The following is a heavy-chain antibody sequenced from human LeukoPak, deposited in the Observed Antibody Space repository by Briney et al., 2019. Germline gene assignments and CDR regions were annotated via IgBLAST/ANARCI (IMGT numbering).Heavy chain of an antibody. Sequence: ASVKVSCKASGYTFTSYGISWVRQAPGQGLEWMGWISAYNGNTNYAQKVQGRVTMTTDTSTSTAYMELRSLRSDDTAVYYCARDTRRIAAAGMRWFDPWGQGTLVTVSS. D-gene: IGHD6-13*01. CDR1: GYTFTSYG. CDR3: ARDTRRIAAAGMRWFDP. V-gene: IGHV1-18*01. CDR2: ISAYNGNT. J-gene: IGHJ5*02.